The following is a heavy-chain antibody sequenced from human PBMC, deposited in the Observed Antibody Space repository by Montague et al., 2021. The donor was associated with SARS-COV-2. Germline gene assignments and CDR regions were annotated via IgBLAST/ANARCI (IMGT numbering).Heavy chain of an antibody. D-gene: IGHD4-23*01. Sequence: SETLSLTCAVYGGSFSGYYWTWIRQSPGKGLEWIAEINHSGTTNYNFNPSLRSRATISVDTSKSQFSLKLSSVTAAATGVYYCARWDPQTLTLIGLRGKSASDYWGQGTLVTVSS. CDR1: GGSFSGYY. CDR2: INHSGTT. J-gene: IGHJ4*02. CDR3: ARWDPQTLTLIGLRGKSASDY. V-gene: IGHV4-34*01.